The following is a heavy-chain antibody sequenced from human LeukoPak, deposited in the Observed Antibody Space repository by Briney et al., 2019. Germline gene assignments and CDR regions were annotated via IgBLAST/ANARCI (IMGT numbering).Heavy chain of an antibody. CDR2: INHSGRT. CDR3: ARQLYCTNGVCYSDYYYYYMDV. D-gene: IGHD2-8*01. CDR1: VGSFSGYY. Sequence: SETLSLTCAVYVGSFSGYYWSWIRQAPAKGLEWIGEINHSGRTNYNPSLKSRVTISVDTSKNQFSLKLYSMTAADTAVYYCARQLYCTNGVCYSDYYYYYMDVWGKGTTVTVSS. J-gene: IGHJ6*03. V-gene: IGHV4-34*01.